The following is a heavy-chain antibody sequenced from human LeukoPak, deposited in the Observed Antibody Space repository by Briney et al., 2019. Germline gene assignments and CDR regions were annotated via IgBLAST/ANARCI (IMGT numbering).Heavy chain of an antibody. CDR3: ARGYSSGWYSWFDP. Sequence: GGSLRLSCAASGFTFSSYDMHWVRQATGKGLEWVSAIGTAGDTYYPGSVKGRFTISRENAKNSLYLQMNSLRAGDTAVNYCARGYSSGWYSWFDPWGQGTLVTVSS. V-gene: IGHV3-13*01. D-gene: IGHD6-19*01. CDR2: IGTAGDT. CDR1: GFTFSSYD. J-gene: IGHJ5*02.